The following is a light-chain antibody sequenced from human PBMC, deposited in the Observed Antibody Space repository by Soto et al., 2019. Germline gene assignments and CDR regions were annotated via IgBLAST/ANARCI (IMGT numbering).Light chain of an antibody. CDR2: GAS. Sequence: EKVMTQSPATLSVSPGERATLSCRASQSVGSNLAWYQQKPGQAPSLLIYGASTRATGIPARFSGSGSGTEFTLTISSPQSEDFAVYYCQQYNNWPRTFGQGTKVDIK. CDR3: QQYNNWPRT. V-gene: IGKV3-15*01. CDR1: QSVGSN. J-gene: IGKJ1*01.